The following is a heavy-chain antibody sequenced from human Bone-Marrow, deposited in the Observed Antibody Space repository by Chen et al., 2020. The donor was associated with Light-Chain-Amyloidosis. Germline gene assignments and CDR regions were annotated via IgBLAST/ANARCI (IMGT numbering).Heavy chain of an antibody. Sequence: EVQLVESGGGLVKPGGSLRLSCRASGFTLNSYTMKWVRQAPGKGLEWVSSMTNSGSKIYYADSVKGRLTIARDNAENSVYLQMNSLRVEDTALYYCARGKAVAVFDYGMDVWGQGTTVTVSS. CDR2: MTNSGSKI. D-gene: IGHD6-19*01. CDR1: GFTLNSYT. V-gene: IGHV3-21*01. CDR3: ARGKAVAVFDYGMDV. J-gene: IGHJ6*02.